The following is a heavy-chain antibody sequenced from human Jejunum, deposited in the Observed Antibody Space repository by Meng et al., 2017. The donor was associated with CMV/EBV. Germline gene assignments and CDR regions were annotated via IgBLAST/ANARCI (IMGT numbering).Heavy chain of an antibody. D-gene: IGHD1-26*01. CDR2: INPNNGDT. CDR1: GYTLSAYY. CDR3: ARDLRGSYFDY. V-gene: IGHV1-2*02. Sequence: CKASGYTLSAYYMHWVRQAPGQGLEWMGWINPNNGDTNYAQKFQDRVTMTRDTSINTAYMELSRLASDDTAIYYCARDLRGSYFDYYSQGTPVTVSS. J-gene: IGHJ4*02.